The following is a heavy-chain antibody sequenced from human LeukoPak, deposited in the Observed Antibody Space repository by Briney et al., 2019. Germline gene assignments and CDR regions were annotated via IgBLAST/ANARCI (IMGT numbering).Heavy chain of an antibody. J-gene: IGHJ5*02. CDR2: IYYSGST. CDR1: AGSISTYY. Sequence: SETLSLTCTVSAGSISTYYWSWIRQPPGKGLEWIGYIYYSGSTNYNPSLKSRVTISVDTSKNQFSLKLSSVTAADTAVYFCAAISSSWYSTGFDPWGQGTLVTVSS. CDR3: AAISSSWYSTGFDP. D-gene: IGHD6-13*01. V-gene: IGHV4-59*01.